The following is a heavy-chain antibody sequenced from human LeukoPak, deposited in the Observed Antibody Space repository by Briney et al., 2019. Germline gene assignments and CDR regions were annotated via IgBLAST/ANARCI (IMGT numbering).Heavy chain of an antibody. CDR2: MNPNSGNT. CDR1: GYTFTSYD. CDR3: VRRSSSWYALDYFDY. D-gene: IGHD6-13*01. V-gene: IGHV1-8*01. Sequence: GASVKVSCKASGYTFTSYDINWVRQATGQGLEWMGWMNPNSGNTGYAQKFQGRVTMTRNTSISTAYMELSSLRSEDTAVYYCVRRSSSWYALDYFDYWGQGTLVTVSS. J-gene: IGHJ4*02.